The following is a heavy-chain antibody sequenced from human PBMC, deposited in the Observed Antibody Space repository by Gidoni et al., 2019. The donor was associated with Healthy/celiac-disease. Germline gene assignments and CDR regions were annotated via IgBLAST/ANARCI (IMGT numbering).Heavy chain of an antibody. CDR1: GFTFSSYS. D-gene: IGHD7-27*01. Sequence: EVQLVESGGGLVQPGGSLRLSCAASGFTFSSYSMNWVRQAPGQGLEWVSYISSSSSTIYYADSVKGRFNISRDNAKNSLYLQMNSLRAEDTAVYYCARVRIRTGGCIDYWGQGTLVTVSS. V-gene: IGHV3-48*01. CDR3: ARVRIRTGGCIDY. J-gene: IGHJ4*02. CDR2: ISSSSSTI.